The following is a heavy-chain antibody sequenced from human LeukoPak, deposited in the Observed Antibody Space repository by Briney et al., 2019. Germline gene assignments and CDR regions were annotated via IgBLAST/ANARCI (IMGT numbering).Heavy chain of an antibody. CDR2: LYSAGST. D-gene: IGHD1-1*01. J-gene: IGHJ3*02. V-gene: IGHV3-23*03. CDR1: GFTFSSYA. Sequence: GGSLRLSCAASGFTFSSYAMSWVRQAPGKGLEWVSLLYSAGSTNYADSVKGRFTISRDDSKNTVYLQMNSLRAEDTAVYYCARWTNFHAFDIWGQGTLVTVSS. CDR3: ARWTNFHAFDI.